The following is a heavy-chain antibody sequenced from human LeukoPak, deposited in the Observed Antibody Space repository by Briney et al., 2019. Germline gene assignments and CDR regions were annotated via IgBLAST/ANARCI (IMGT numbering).Heavy chain of an antibody. CDR3: AREAATSSFSFDS. V-gene: IGHV3-21*01. CDR2: ISASSAYI. J-gene: IGHJ4*02. CDR1: GFDFSLYT. Sequence: GGSLRLSCAASGFDFSLYTMNWVRQAPGKGLEWVSSISASSAYIFYADSVKGRFTVSRDNAKSSLFLQMDRLSVEDTAVYYFAREAATSSFSFDSWGQGVLVPVSS. D-gene: IGHD5-24*01.